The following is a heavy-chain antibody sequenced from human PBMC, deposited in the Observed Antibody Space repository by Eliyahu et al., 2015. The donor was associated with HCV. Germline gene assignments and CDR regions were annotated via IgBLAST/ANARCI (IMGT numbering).Heavy chain of an antibody. CDR2: IYTSGST. J-gene: IGHJ4*02. V-gene: IGHV4-4*07. CDR1: GGSISSYY. Sequence: QVQLQESGPGLVKPSETLSLTCTVSGGSISSYYWSWXRQPAGKGLEWIGRIYTSGSTNYNPSLKSRVTMSVDTSKNQFSLKLSSVTAADTAVYYCARDVYDFWSGWPALDYWGQGTLVTVSS. D-gene: IGHD3-3*01. CDR3: ARDVYDFWSGWPALDY.